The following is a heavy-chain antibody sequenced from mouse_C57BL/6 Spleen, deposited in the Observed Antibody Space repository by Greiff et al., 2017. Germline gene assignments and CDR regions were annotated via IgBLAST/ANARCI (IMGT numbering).Heavy chain of an antibody. V-gene: IGHV1-52*01. Sequence: QVQLQQPGAELVRPGSSVKLSCKASGYTFTSYWMHWVKQRPIQGLEWIGNIDPSDSETHYNQKFKDKATLTVDKSSSTAYMQLSSLTSEDSAVYYCARQYYYGSSYDARDYWGQGTSVTVSS. J-gene: IGHJ4*01. D-gene: IGHD1-1*01. CDR3: ARQYYYGSSYDARDY. CDR1: GYTFTSYW. CDR2: IDPSDSET.